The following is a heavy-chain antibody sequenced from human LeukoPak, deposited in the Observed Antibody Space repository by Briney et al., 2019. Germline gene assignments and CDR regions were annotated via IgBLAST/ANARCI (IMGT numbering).Heavy chain of an antibody. V-gene: IGHV3-7*01. Sequence: GGSLRLPCAASGFSFRDFWMTWVRQAPGRGLEWVAHLKQGGSVKYYVDSVKGRFTIFTDDAKSSMYVQMNSLRDEDTAVYYCARFGYSGWNLEYWGQGTLVTVSS. CDR3: ARFGYSGWNLEY. D-gene: IGHD5-12*01. CDR1: GFSFRDFW. CDR2: LKQGGSVK. J-gene: IGHJ4*02.